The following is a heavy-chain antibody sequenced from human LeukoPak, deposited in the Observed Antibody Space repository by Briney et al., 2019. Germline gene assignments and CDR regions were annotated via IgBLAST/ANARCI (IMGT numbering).Heavy chain of an antibody. CDR2: INHSGST. V-gene: IGHV4-34*01. J-gene: IGHJ6*03. D-gene: IGHD3-22*01. CDR3: ARGRYYYDSSGYSKNYYYYCMDV. Sequence: SETLSLTCAVYGGSFSGYYWSWIRQPPGKGLEWIGEINHSGSTNYNPSLKSRVTISVDTSKNQFSLKLSSATAADTAVYYCARGRYYYDSSGYSKNYYYYCMDVWGKGTTVTVSS. CDR1: GGSFSGYY.